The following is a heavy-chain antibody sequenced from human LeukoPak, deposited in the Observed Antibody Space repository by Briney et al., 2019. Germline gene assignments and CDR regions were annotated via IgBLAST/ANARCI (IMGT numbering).Heavy chain of an antibody. CDR3: GGIVVVAARPAEYFQH. V-gene: IGHV4-59*01. CDR1: GGSISSYY. CDR2: IYYSGST. Sequence: SETLSLTCTVSGGSISSYYWSWIRQPPGKGLEWIGYIYYSGSTNYNPSLKSRVTISVDTSKNQFSLKLSSVTAADTAVYYCGGIVVVAARPAEYFQHWGQGTLVTVSS. J-gene: IGHJ1*01. D-gene: IGHD2-15*01.